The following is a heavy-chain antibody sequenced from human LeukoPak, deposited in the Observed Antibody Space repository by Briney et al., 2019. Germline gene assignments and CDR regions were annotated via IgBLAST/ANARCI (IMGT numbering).Heavy chain of an antibody. J-gene: IGHJ4*01. CDR2: ISGSGGST. D-gene: IGHD3-22*01. V-gene: IGHV3-23*01. Sequence: GGSLRLSCAASGFTFSSYAMSWVRQAPGKGLEWVSAISGSGGSTYYADSVKGRFTISRDNSKNTLYLQMNSLRAVDTAVYYCAKHGGGSSGSMGYWGQGTLVTGSS. CDR3: AKHGGGSSGSMGY. CDR1: GFTFSSYA.